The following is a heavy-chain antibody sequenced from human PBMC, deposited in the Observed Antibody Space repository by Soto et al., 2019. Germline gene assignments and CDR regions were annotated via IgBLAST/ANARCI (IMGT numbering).Heavy chain of an antibody. J-gene: IGHJ4*02. CDR2: IYYSGST. CDR3: ASLDSSGYFWVSPLDY. V-gene: IGHV4-39*01. CDR1: GGSISSSSYY. D-gene: IGHD3-22*01. Sequence: PSETLSLTCTVSGGSISSSSYYWGWIRQPPGKGLEWIGSIYYSGSTYYNPSLKSRVTISVDTSKNQFSLKLSSVTAADTAVYYCASLDSSGYFWVSPLDYWGQGTLVTVSS.